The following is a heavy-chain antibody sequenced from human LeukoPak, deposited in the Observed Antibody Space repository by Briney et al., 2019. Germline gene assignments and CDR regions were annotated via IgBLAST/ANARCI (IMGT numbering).Heavy chain of an antibody. CDR3: ARVRSSSWQFDY. J-gene: IGHJ4*02. CDR2: INTDGSST. Sequence: GGSLRLSCAASGFTFSTYWMHWVRQAPGKGLVWVSRINTDGSSTTYADSVRGRFTISRDNAKNSLFLQMSSLRAEDTAVYYCARVRSSSWQFDYWGQGTLVTVSS. D-gene: IGHD6-13*01. CDR1: GFTFSTYW. V-gene: IGHV3-74*01.